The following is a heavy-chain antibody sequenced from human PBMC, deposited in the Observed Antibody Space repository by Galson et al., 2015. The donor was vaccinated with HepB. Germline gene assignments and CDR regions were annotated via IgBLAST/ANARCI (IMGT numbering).Heavy chain of an antibody. J-gene: IGHJ3*01. CDR2: IYWDDDK. D-gene: IGHD4-23*01. CDR3: VHSHNDYGGNSRLRPFDL. Sequence: PALVKPTQTLTLTCTFSGFSFSTTGMSVGWIRQPPGKALEWLALIYWDDDKRYSSSLKRRVMITKDTSKNQVVLTLTNMDPVDTATYYCVHSHNDYGGNSRLRPFDLWGQGTKVSVSA. CDR1: GFSFSTTGMS. V-gene: IGHV2-5*02.